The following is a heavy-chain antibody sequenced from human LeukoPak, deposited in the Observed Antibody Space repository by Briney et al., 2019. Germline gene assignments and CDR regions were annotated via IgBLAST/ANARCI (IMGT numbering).Heavy chain of an antibody. CDR3: ARDGRSGSSYYFGY. CDR2: IYHSGST. J-gene: IGHJ4*02. D-gene: IGHD3-10*01. Sequence: SGTLSLTCAVSGYSISSGYYWGWIRQPPGKGLEWIGSIYHSGSTYYNPSLKSRVTISVDTSKNQFSLKLSSVTAADTAVYYCARDGRSGSSYYFGYWGQGTLVTVSS. CDR1: GYSISSGYY. V-gene: IGHV4-38-2*02.